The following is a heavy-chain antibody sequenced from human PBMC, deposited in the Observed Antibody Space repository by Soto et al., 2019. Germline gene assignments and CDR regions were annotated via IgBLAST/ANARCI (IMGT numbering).Heavy chain of an antibody. D-gene: IGHD3-22*01. CDR2: INAGNGNT. V-gene: IGHV1-3*01. CDR3: SKRGVFYFYDY. CDR1: GYTFTSYA. J-gene: IGHJ4*02. Sequence: ASVKVSCKASGYTFTSYAMHWVRQAPGQRLEWMGWINAGNGNTKYSQKFQGRVTITRDTSASTAYMELSSLRSEDTAVYYCSKRGVFYFYDYGGRGPRAPVPP.